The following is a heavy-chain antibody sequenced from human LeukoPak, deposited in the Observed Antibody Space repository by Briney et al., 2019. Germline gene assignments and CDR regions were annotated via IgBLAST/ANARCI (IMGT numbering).Heavy chain of an antibody. J-gene: IGHJ4*02. D-gene: IGHD3-22*01. V-gene: IGHV4-59*12. CDR2: IYYSGST. CDR3: ARDFSLLGSNGYYRYFDY. Sequence: SETLSLTCTVSGGSISSYYWSWIRQPPGKGLEWIGYIYYSGSTNYNPSLKSRVTISVDTSKNQFSLKLSSVTAADTAVYYCARDFSLLGSNGYYRYFDYWGQGTLVTVSS. CDR1: GGSISSYY.